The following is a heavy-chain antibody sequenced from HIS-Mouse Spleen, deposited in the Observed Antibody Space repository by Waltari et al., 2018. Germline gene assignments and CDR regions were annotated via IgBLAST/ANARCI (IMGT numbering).Heavy chain of an antibody. CDR1: GGSISSSSCY. CDR2: IYYSGST. CDR3: AREIPYSSSWYDWYFDL. V-gene: IGHV4-39*07. J-gene: IGHJ2*01. D-gene: IGHD6-13*01. Sequence: QLQLQESGPGLVKPSEPLSLTCTVPGGSISSSSCYCGGIRQPPGKGLEWIGSIYYSGSTYYNPSLKSRVTISVDTSKNQFSLKLSSVTAADTAVYYCAREIPYSSSWYDWYFDLWGRGTLVTVSS.